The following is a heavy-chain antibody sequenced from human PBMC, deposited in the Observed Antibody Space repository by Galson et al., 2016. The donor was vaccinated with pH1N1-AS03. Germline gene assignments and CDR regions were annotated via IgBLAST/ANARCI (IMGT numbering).Heavy chain of an antibody. CDR1: GYTFTSYG. CDR3: AKVGGEGYNWYFYGMDV. D-gene: IGHD5-24*01. Sequence: SVKVSCKASGYTFTSYGITWVRQAPGQGLEWMGWISAYNGNTKYAQKFPGRVTMTTDTSTSTTYCELRSLRSDDTAVYYCAKVGGEGYNWYFYGMDVWGQGTTVTVSS. CDR2: ISAYNGNT. J-gene: IGHJ6*02. V-gene: IGHV1-18*01.